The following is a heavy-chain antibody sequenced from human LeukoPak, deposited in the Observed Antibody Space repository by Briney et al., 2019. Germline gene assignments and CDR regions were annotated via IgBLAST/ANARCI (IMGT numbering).Heavy chain of an antibody. CDR1: GGSISSYY. Sequence: SETLSLTCTVSGGSISSYYWSWIRQPPGKGLEWIGYIYYSGSTNYNPSLKSRVTISVDTSKNQFSLKLSSVTAADTAVYYCARGGVIIAAGTFGWFDPWGQGTLVTVSS. CDR2: IYYSGST. V-gene: IGHV4-59*01. D-gene: IGHD6-13*01. CDR3: ARGGVIIAAGTFGWFDP. J-gene: IGHJ5*02.